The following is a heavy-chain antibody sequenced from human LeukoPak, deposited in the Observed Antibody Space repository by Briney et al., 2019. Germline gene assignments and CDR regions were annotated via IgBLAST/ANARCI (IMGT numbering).Heavy chain of an antibody. D-gene: IGHD5-24*01. CDR1: GFTFRNYY. CDR3: ARLSRDGYNPRDY. CDR2: ISLDGNNE. V-gene: IGHV3-30-3*01. Sequence: PGGSLRLSCAASGFTFRNYYMHWVRQAPGKGLEWVAVISLDGNNEYYADSVKGRFTISRDNAKNSLYLQMNSLRAEDTAVYYCARLSRDGYNPRDYWGQGTLVTVSS. J-gene: IGHJ4*02.